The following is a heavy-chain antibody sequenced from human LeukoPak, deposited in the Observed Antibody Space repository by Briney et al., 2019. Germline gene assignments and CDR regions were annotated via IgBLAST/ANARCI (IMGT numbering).Heavy chain of an antibody. Sequence: GGSLRLSCAASGFTFSSYGMRWVRQAPGKGLEWVAFIRYDGSNKYYADSVKGRFTISRDNSKNTLYLQMNSLRAEDTAVYYCATSIAAAIPEIDYWGQGTLVTVSS. CDR3: ATSIAAAIPEIDY. CDR2: IRYDGSNK. V-gene: IGHV3-30*02. D-gene: IGHD6-13*01. J-gene: IGHJ4*02. CDR1: GFTFSSYG.